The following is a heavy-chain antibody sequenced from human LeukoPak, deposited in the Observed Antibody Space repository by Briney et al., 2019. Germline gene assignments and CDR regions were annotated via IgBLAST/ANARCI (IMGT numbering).Heavy chain of an antibody. Sequence: GGSLRLSCAASGFTFSSYAMHWVRQAPGKGLEWVAVISYDGSNKYYADSVKGRFTISRDNSKNTLYLQMNSLRGEDTAVYFCAEAPLFDYWGQGTLVIVSS. CDR1: GFTFSSYA. V-gene: IGHV3-30-3*01. CDR2: ISYDGSNK. CDR3: AEAPLFDY. J-gene: IGHJ4*02.